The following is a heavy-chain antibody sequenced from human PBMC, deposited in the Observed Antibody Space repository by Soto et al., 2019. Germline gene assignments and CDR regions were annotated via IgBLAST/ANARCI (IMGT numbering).Heavy chain of an antibody. CDR1: GFTFSDYS. Sequence: EVQLVESGGGLVKPGGSLRLSCAASGFTFSDYSINWVRQAPGKGLEWVSSTTSSGDYIYYADSLKGRFTISRDNARNSLYLQLNSLSAEDTAVYYCARMSIVGRRDYYYGMDVWGQGTTVTVSS. D-gene: IGHD6-6*01. J-gene: IGHJ6*02. CDR3: ARMSIVGRRDYYYGMDV. CDR2: TTSSGDYI. V-gene: IGHV3-21*01.